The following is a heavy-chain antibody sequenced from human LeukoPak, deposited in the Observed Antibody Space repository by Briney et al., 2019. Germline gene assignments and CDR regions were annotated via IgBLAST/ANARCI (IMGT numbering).Heavy chain of an antibody. D-gene: IGHD5-12*01. Sequence: GGSLRLSCAASGFTFSSSWMCWVRQAPGKGLEWVANIKEDGSVKNYVDSVEGRFTISRDNAKNSLYLQMNTLRAEDTAVYYCALNLGRVATMTYLDYWGQGTLVTVSS. CDR1: GFTFSSSW. V-gene: IGHV3-7*05. CDR2: IKEDGSVK. J-gene: IGHJ4*02. CDR3: ALNLGRVATMTYLDY.